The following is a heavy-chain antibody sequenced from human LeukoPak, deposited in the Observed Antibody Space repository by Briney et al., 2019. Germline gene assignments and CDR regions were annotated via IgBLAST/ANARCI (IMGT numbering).Heavy chain of an antibody. D-gene: IGHD6-6*01. V-gene: IGHV3-30*02. CDR3: AKNIAARRCFDY. CDR1: GFTFSTYG. Sequence: GGSLRLSCAASGFTFSTYGMHWVRQAPDKGLEWVAFIRYDGRNKYYADSVKGRFTISRDNSKNTLYLQMNSLRAEDTAIYYCAKNIAARRCFDYWGQGTLVTVSS. CDR2: IRYDGRNK. J-gene: IGHJ4*02.